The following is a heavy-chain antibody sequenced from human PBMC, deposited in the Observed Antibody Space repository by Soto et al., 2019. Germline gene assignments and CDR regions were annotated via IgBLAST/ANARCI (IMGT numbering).Heavy chain of an antibody. Sequence: VGSLRPSCAASGFTFSSYAMHWVRQAPGKGLEWVAVISYDGSNKYYADSVKGRFTISRDNSKNTLYLQMNSLRAEDTAVYYCARELFIAAAVVAFDIWGQGTMVTVSS. J-gene: IGHJ3*02. CDR3: ARELFIAAAVVAFDI. D-gene: IGHD6-13*01. CDR2: ISYDGSNK. CDR1: GFTFSSYA. V-gene: IGHV3-30-3*01.